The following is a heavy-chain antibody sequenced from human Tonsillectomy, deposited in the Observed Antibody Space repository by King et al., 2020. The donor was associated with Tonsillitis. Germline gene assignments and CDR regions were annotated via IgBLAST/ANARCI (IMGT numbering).Heavy chain of an antibody. Sequence: VQLVESGGGVVQPGRSLRLSCAASGFTFSSYGMHWVRQAPGKVLEWVAVISYDGSNKYYADSVKGRFTISRDNSKNTLYLQMNSLRAEDTAVYYCAKVVGWLRFGYFDYWGQGTLVTVSS. J-gene: IGHJ4*02. V-gene: IGHV3-30*18. CDR2: ISYDGSNK. CDR1: GFTFSSYG. D-gene: IGHD5-12*01. CDR3: AKVVGWLRFGYFDY.